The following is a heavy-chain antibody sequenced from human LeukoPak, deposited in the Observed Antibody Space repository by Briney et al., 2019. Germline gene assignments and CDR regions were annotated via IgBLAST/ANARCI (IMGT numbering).Heavy chain of an antibody. D-gene: IGHD6-19*01. J-gene: IGHJ4*02. Sequence: QAGGSLRLSCAASGFTFSSYAMSWVRQAPGKGLEWVSAISGSGGSTYYADSVKGRFTISRDNSKNTLYLQMNSLRAEDTAVYYCAKAPGSGWYVDYFDYWGQGNLVTVSS. V-gene: IGHV3-23*01. CDR3: AKAPGSGWYVDYFDY. CDR1: GFTFSSYA. CDR2: ISGSGGST.